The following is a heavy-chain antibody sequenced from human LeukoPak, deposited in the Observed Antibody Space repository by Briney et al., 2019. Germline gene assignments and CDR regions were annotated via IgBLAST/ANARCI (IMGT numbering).Heavy chain of an antibody. D-gene: IGHD5-12*01. CDR2: MNPNSGNT. CDR1: GYTFTSYD. CDR3: ARGSRGYSGYGRKFYYYYMDV. Sequence: ASVKVSCKASGYTFTSYDINWVRQATGQGLEWMGWMNPNSGNTGYAQKFQGRVTITRNTSISTAYMELSSLRSEDTAVYYCARGSRGYSGYGRKFYYYYMDVWGKGTTVTVSS. V-gene: IGHV1-8*02. J-gene: IGHJ6*03.